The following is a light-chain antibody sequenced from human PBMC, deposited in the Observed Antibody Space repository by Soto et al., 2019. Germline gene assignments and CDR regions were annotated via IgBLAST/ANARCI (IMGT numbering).Light chain of an antibody. CDR3: CSYVTSNTLNYV. Sequence: QSALTQPRSVSGSPGKSVTISCTGTSSDVGGYNYVSWYQQHPGKAPKLMIYDVSKRPSGVPDRFSGSKSGNTASLTISGLQAEDEADYYCCSYVTSNTLNYVFGTGTQLTVL. CDR1: SSDVGGYNY. V-gene: IGLV2-11*01. CDR2: DVS. J-gene: IGLJ1*01.